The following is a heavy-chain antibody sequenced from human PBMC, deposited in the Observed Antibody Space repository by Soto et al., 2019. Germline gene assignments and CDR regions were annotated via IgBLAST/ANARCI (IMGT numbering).Heavy chain of an antibody. D-gene: IGHD6-13*01. J-gene: IGHJ4*02. CDR1: GFTFSDHY. Sequence: EVQLVESGGGVVQPGGSLRLSCAASGFTFSDHYVDWVRQAPGKGLEWVGRIRNKAKSYSTDYAASVKGRSTISRDDSENSLYLQMNSLKTEDTAVYYCARERYSSSWYLDFWGQGTLVTVSS. V-gene: IGHV3-72*01. CDR2: IRNKAKSYST. CDR3: ARERYSSSWYLDF.